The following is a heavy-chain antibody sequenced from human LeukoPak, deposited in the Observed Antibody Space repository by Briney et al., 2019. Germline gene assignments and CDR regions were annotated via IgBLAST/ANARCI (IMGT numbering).Heavy chain of an antibody. CDR3: AKGASSGRLLYRFDP. V-gene: IGHV3-23*01. D-gene: IGHD6-19*01. CDR2: ISGSGAST. J-gene: IGHJ5*02. CDR1: GFTFSDYA. Sequence: GGSLRLTCAASGFTFSDYAMTWVRQAPGKGLQWVSGISGSGASTYYGDSVKGRFIISRDNSKNTLYLQIDSLRAEDTAVYYCAKGASSGRLLYRFDPWGQGTLVTVSS.